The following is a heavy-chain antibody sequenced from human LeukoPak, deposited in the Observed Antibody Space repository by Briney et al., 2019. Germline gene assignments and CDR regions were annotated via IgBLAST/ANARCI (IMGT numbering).Heavy chain of an antibody. CDR2: ISNSGSTI. V-gene: IGHV3-48*03. Sequence: GGSLRLSCAASGFTFSTYEMNWVRQAPGKGLEWVSYISNSGSTIYYADSVKGRFTISRDNAKKSLYLQMNSLRAEDTAVYYCARPLGYGDYIPLEYWGQGTLVTVSS. D-gene: IGHD4-17*01. CDR1: GFTFSTYE. CDR3: ARPLGYGDYIPLEY. J-gene: IGHJ4*02.